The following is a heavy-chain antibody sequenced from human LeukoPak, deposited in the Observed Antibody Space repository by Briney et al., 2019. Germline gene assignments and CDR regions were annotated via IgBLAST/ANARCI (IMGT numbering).Heavy chain of an antibody. V-gene: IGHV3-23*01. Sequence: GGSLRLSCAASEFTFSSYAMSWVRQAPGKGLEWVSAISGSAGGTYYADSVKGRFTISRDNSKNTLYLLMHSLRAEDTAVYYCAKGAGYSGHDLSSYFDYWGQGILVTDSS. CDR3: AKGAGYSGHDLSSYFDY. D-gene: IGHD5-12*01. CDR2: ISGSAGGT. J-gene: IGHJ4*02. CDR1: EFTFSSYA.